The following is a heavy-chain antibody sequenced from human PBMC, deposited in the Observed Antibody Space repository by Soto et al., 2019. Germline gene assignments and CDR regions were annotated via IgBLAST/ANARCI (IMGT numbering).Heavy chain of an antibody. CDR3: ARGGVLWFGELSNEDYYYYGMDV. V-gene: IGHV4-34*01. CDR2: INHSGST. CDR1: GGSFSGYY. Sequence: ETLSLTCAVYGGSFSGYYWSWIRQPPGKGLEWIGEINHSGSTNYNPSLKSRVTISVDTSKNQFSLKLSSVTAADTAVYYCARGGVLWFGELSNEDYYYYGMDVWGQGTTVTVSS. D-gene: IGHD3-10*01. J-gene: IGHJ6*02.